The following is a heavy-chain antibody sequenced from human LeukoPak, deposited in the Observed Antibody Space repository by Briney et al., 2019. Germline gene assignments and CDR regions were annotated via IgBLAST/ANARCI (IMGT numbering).Heavy chain of an antibody. J-gene: IGHJ4*02. Sequence: PSETLSLTCTVSGGSISSYYWSWIRQPPGKGLEWIGYISNSGSTNYNPSLKSRVTMSVDTSKNQFSLKLSSVTAADTAVYYCARASFGLPAATVWAFDYWGQGTLVTVSS. CDR2: ISNSGST. CDR1: GGSISSYY. CDR3: ARASFGLPAATVWAFDY. V-gene: IGHV4-59*12. D-gene: IGHD2-2*01.